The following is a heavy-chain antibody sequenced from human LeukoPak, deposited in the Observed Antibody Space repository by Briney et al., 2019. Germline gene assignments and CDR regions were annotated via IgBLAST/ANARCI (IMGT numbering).Heavy chain of an antibody. J-gene: IGHJ6*02. D-gene: IGHD6-13*01. Sequence: PGGSLRLSCAASGFTFSSYGMHWVRQAPGKGLEWVAVISYDGSNKYYADSVKGRFTISRDNSKNTLYLQMNSLRAEDTAVYYCAKDLYSSSWYDPYYYCGMDVWGQGTTVTVSS. V-gene: IGHV3-30*18. CDR1: GFTFSSYG. CDR2: ISYDGSNK. CDR3: AKDLYSSSWYDPYYYCGMDV.